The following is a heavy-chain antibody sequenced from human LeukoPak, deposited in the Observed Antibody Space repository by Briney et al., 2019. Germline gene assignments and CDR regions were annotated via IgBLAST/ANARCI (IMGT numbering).Heavy chain of an antibody. CDR1: GFTFSSYS. CDR3: ARDRGIVGAITSHYMDV. J-gene: IGHJ6*03. V-gene: IGHV3-21*01. Sequence: PGGSLRLSCAASGFTFSSYSMNWVRQAPGKGLEWVSSISSSSSYIYYADSVKGRFTISRDNAKNSLYLQMNSLRAEDTAVYYCARDRGIVGAITSHYMDVWGKGTTVTVSS. CDR2: ISSSSSYI. D-gene: IGHD1-26*01.